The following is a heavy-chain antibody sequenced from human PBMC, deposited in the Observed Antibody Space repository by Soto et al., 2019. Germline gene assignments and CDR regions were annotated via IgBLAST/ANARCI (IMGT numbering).Heavy chain of an antibody. CDR3: ASHSGGGGYYYYGMDV. J-gene: IGHJ6*02. CDR2: ISSSSSYT. V-gene: IGHV3-11*06. D-gene: IGHD6-19*01. Sequence: GGSLRLSCVASGFTFSDYYMSWIRQAPGKGLEWVSYISSSSSYTNYADSVKGRFTISRDNAKNSLYLQMNSLRAEDTAVYYCASHSGGGGYYYYGMDVWGQGTTVTVSS. CDR1: GFTFSDYY.